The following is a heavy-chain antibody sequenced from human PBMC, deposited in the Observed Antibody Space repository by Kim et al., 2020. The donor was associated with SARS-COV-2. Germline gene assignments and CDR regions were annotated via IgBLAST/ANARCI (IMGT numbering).Heavy chain of an antibody. J-gene: IGHJ5*01. D-gene: IGHD3-16*02. CDR3: ARGPYRDVALDC. Sequence: ASVKVSCKACGYTFTSYGLRWVRQAPGQGLEWLGWINPRDGNTRYGQKFQGRVTMTTDTSTNTAYMELCSLRSDDTAVYYCARGPYRDVALDCWG. CDR1: GYTFTSYG. V-gene: IGHV1-18*04. CDR2: INPRDGNT.